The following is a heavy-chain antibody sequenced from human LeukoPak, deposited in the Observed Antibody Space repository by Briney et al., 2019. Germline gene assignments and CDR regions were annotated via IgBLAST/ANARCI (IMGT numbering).Heavy chain of an antibody. J-gene: IGHJ4*02. CDR1: GYSFSTYW. D-gene: IGHD2-15*01. Sequence: GESLKISCKGSGYSFSTYWIGWLRQMPGKGLEWMGIIYPGDSDTRYSPSFQGQVTISADKSINTAYLQWSSLKASDTAMYYCARRRDSYFDFWGQGTLVPVSS. CDR2: IYPGDSDT. CDR3: ARRRDSYFDF. V-gene: IGHV5-51*01.